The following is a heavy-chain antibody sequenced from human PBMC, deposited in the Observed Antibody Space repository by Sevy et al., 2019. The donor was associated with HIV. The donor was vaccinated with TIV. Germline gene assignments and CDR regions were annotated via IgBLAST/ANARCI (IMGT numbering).Heavy chain of an antibody. J-gene: IGHJ6*03. Sequence: GGSLRLSCAASGFTFSSYAMNWVRQAPGKGLEWVSTISGSCGSTYYADSVKGRFTISRDNSKNTLCLQMNNLRAEDRAVYYCAKRMTTVTYYYMDVWGKGTTVTVSS. CDR2: ISGSCGST. CDR3: AKRMTTVTYYYMDV. V-gene: IGHV3-23*01. CDR1: GFTFSSYA. D-gene: IGHD4-17*01.